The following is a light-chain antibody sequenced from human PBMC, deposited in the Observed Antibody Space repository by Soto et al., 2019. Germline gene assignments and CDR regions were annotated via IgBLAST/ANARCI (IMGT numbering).Light chain of an antibody. CDR3: QQYSSHST. CDR1: QSTSSY. CDR2: QAS. J-gene: IGKJ1*01. Sequence: DIQMTQSPSTLSASVGDRVTITCRASQSTSSYLAWYQQKPGKAPKLLIYQASSLENGVPSRFSGSGSGTEFSLTISSLQPDVFATYYCQQYSSHSTFGQGTKVDI. V-gene: IGKV1-5*03.